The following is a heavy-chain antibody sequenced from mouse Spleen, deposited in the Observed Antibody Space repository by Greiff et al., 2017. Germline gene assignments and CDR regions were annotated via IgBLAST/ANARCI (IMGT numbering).Heavy chain of an antibody. Sequence: EVNVVESGGDLVKPGGSLKLSCAASGFTFSSYGMSWVRQTPDKRLEWVATISSGGSYTYYPDSVKGRFTISRDNAKNTLYLQMSSLKSEDTAMYYCARSTGVYYFDYWGQGTTLTVSS. CDR2: ISSGGSYT. D-gene: IGHD4-1*02. CDR1: GFTFSSYG. J-gene: IGHJ2*01. V-gene: IGHV5-6*01. CDR3: ARSTGVYYFDY.